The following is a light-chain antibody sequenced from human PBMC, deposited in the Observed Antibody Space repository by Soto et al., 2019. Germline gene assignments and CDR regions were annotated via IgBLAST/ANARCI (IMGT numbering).Light chain of an antibody. J-gene: IGLJ2*01. CDR3: SSYAGSNNLMV. CDR2: EVS. V-gene: IGLV2-8*01. Sequence: QSALTQPPSASGSPGQSVTISCTGTSSDVGGSNYVSWYQQHPGKAPKLMIYEVSKRPSGVPDRFSGSKSGNTASLTVSGLQAEDEADYYCSSYAGSNNLMVFGGGTKVTVL. CDR1: SSDVGGSNY.